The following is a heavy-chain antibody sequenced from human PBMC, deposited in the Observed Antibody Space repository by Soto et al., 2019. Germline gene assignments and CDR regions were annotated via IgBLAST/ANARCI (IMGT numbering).Heavy chain of an antibody. CDR2: ISSSSSTI. J-gene: IGHJ6*03. V-gene: IGHV3-48*01. CDR1: GFTFSSYS. Sequence: GGSLRLSCAASGFTFSSYSMNWVRQAPGKGLEWVSYISSSSSTIYYADSVKGRFTISRDNAKNSLYLQMNSLRAEDTAVYYCARLGYCSSTSCYYYYMDVWGKGTTLTVSS. D-gene: IGHD2-2*01. CDR3: ARLGYCSSTSCYYYYMDV.